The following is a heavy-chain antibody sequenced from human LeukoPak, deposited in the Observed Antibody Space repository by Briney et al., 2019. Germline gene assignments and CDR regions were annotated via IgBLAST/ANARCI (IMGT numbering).Heavy chain of an antibody. CDR3: ARDDFWSDSRYP. Sequence: ASVKVSCKASGYTFTGYYMHWVRQAPGQGLEWMGWINPNSGGTNYAQKFQGRVTMTRDTSISTAYMELSRLRSDDTAVYYCARDDFWSDSRYPWGQGTLVTVSS. V-gene: IGHV1-2*02. CDR2: INPNSGGT. J-gene: IGHJ5*02. D-gene: IGHD3-3*01. CDR1: GYTFTGYY.